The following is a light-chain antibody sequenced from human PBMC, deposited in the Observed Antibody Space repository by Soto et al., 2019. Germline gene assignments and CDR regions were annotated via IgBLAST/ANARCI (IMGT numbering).Light chain of an antibody. CDR3: QQGDSSPT. CDR2: GAS. CDR1: HSVSSSY. V-gene: IGKV3-20*01. J-gene: IGKJ1*01. Sequence: DIVLTQSPGTLSLSPGERATLSCRASHSVSSSYLAWYQQRPGQAPRLLIYGASKRATGIPDRFSGSGSGTDFTLTISRLEPEDFAVYYCQQGDSSPTFGQGTKVDIK.